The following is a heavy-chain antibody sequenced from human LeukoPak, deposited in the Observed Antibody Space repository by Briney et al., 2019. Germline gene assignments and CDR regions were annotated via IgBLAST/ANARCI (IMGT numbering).Heavy chain of an antibody. CDR3: ARISGDYGLSRPFDC. CDR1: GDSISSYY. Sequence: SETLSLTCTVSGDSISSYYWSWIRQPPGKGLEWIGYIYYSGSTNYNPSLKSRVTISVDASKNQFSLKLSSVTAADTAVYYCARISGDYGLSRPFDCWGQGTLVTVSS. CDR2: IYYSGST. D-gene: IGHD4-17*01. J-gene: IGHJ4*02. V-gene: IGHV4-59*01.